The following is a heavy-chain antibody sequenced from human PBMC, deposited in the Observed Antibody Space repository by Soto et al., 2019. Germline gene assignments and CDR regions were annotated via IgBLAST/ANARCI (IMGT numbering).Heavy chain of an antibody. CDR2: LYYRGGT. Sequence: KTSETLSLPCTVSGGSITSSSYYWGWIRQPPGKGLEWIGSLYYRGGTYYNPSLKSRVTIYVDTSKDQFSLKLSSVTAADTAVYYCAGVSVEGVMDVWDQGTTVTVSS. V-gene: IGHV4-39*01. J-gene: IGHJ6*02. D-gene: IGHD2-15*01. CDR1: GGSITSSSYY. CDR3: AGVSVEGVMDV.